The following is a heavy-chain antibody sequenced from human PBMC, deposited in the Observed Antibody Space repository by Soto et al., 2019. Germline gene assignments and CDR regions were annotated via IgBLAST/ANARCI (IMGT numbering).Heavy chain of an antibody. Sequence: ASVKVSCRASGYTFTSYGISWVRQAPGQGLEWMGWISAYNGNTNYAQKLQGRVTMTTDTSTSTAYMELRSLRSDDTAVYYCARVRYDYIWGSYPDWGQGTLVTVSS. CDR3: ARVRYDYIWGSYPD. CDR2: ISAYNGNT. V-gene: IGHV1-18*01. J-gene: IGHJ4*02. D-gene: IGHD3-16*02. CDR1: GYTFTSYG.